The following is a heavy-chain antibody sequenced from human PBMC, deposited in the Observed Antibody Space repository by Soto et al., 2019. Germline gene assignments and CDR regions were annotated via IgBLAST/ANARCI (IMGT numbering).Heavy chain of an antibody. V-gene: IGHV3-48*03. J-gene: IGHJ6*02. CDR2: ISSSGSTI. CDR1: GFTFSSYE. CDR3: ARGGIVAAGSRSDGMDV. D-gene: IGHD6-13*01. Sequence: HPVGSLRLSGAASGFTFSSYEMNWVRQAPGKGLEWVSYISSSGSTIYYADSVKGRFTISRDNAKNSLYLQMNSLRAEDTAVYYCARGGIVAAGSRSDGMDVWGQGTTVTVSS.